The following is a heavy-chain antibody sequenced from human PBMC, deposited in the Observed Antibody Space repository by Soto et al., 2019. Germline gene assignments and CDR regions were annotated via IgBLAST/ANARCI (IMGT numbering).Heavy chain of an antibody. CDR3: ATAIVGATLTWFDP. Sequence: ASVKVSCKVSGYTLTELSMHWVRQAPGKGLEWMGGFDPEDGETIYAQKFQGRVTMTEDTSTDTAYMELSSLRSEDTAVYYCATAIVGATLTWFDPWGQGTLVTVSS. CDR2: FDPEDGET. V-gene: IGHV1-24*01. D-gene: IGHD1-26*01. CDR1: GYTLTELS. J-gene: IGHJ5*02.